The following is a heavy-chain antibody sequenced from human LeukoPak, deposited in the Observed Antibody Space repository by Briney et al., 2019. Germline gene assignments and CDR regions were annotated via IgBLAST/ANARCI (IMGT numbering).Heavy chain of an antibody. CDR2: ISGSGGST. V-gene: IGHV3-23*01. D-gene: IGHD6-13*01. CDR1: GFTFSSYA. J-gene: IGHJ6*02. CDR3: AKGEGPSYSSSWYPPYYYYYGMDV. Sequence: GGSLRLSCAASGFTFSSYAMSWVRQAPGKGLEWVSAISGSGGSTYYADSVKGRFTISRDNSKNTLYLQMNSLRAEDTAVYYCAKGEGPSYSSSWYPPYYYYYGMDVWGQGTTVTVSS.